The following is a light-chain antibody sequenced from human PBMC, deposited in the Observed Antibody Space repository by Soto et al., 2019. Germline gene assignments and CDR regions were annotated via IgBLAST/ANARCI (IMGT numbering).Light chain of an antibody. CDR1: QSVSSNH. V-gene: IGKV3-20*01. J-gene: IGKJ4*01. Sequence: EIVLTQSPGTLSLSPGERATLSCRASQSVSSNHLAWYQQKPGQAPRLLIYGASSRATGIPDRFSGSGSGTDFTLTINRLEPEDVAVYYCQQYGSSPAFGGGTKVEIK. CDR3: QQYGSSPA. CDR2: GAS.